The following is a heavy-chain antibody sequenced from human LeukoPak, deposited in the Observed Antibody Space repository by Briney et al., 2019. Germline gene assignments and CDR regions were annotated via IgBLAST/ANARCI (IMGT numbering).Heavy chain of an antibody. D-gene: IGHD3-22*01. CDR2: MNPNSGNT. CDR1: GYTFTSYD. J-gene: IGHJ4*02. CDR3: ARGRMKPKYYYDSNGLYYFDY. Sequence: ASVKVSCKASGYTFTSYDINWVRQATGQGLEWMGWMNPNSGNTGYAQKFQGRVTMTRNTSISTAYTELSSLRSEDTAVYYCARGRMKPKYYYDSNGLYYFDYWGQGTLVTVSS. V-gene: IGHV1-8*01.